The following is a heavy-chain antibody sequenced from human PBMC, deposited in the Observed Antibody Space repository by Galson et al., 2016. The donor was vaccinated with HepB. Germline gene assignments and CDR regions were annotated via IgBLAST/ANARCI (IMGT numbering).Heavy chain of an antibody. J-gene: IGHJ2*01. V-gene: IGHV7-4-1*02. Sequence: SVKVSCKASGYRFSSYAINWVRQAPGQGLEWMGWVNTNTGKPTYAQDFTGRFDFSVDTSVSTAYLQITSLQADDMAVYYCARDAGGWYLDIWGRGALVTVSS. D-gene: IGHD3-10*01. CDR3: ARDAGGWYLDI. CDR1: GYRFSSYA. CDR2: VNTNTGKP.